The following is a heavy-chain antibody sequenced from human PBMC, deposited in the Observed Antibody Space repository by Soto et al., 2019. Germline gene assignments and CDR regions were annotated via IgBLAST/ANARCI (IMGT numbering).Heavy chain of an antibody. CDR3: ARRTYNYDSSAPSDH. Sequence: PGGSLRLSCAASGFTFSSFAMHWVRQAPGKGLEWVAIVSYDGGTKYYADSVKGRFTISRDNSKNSLYLQMNSLRAEDTAVYYCARRTYNYDSSAPSDHWGQGTLVTVSS. CDR1: GFTFSSFA. V-gene: IGHV3-30*03. J-gene: IGHJ4*02. CDR2: VSYDGGTK. D-gene: IGHD3-22*01.